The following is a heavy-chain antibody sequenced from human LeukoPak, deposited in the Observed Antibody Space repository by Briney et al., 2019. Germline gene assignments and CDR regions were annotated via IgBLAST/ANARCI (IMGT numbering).Heavy chain of an antibody. V-gene: IGHV3-23*01. Sequence: PGGSLRLSCAASGFTVSSNYMSWVRQAPGKGLEWVSAISGSGGSTYYADSVKGRFTISRDNSKDTLYLQMNSLRAEDTAVYYCAKDGSYDSSGLWPQPYDYWGQGTLVTVSS. CDR1: GFTVSSNY. J-gene: IGHJ4*02. CDR3: AKDGSYDSSGLWPQPYDY. D-gene: IGHD3-22*01. CDR2: ISGSGGST.